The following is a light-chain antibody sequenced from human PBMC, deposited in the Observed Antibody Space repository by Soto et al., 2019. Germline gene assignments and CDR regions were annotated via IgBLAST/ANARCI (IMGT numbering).Light chain of an antibody. CDR1: SGDIGSYNR. Sequence: QSVLTQPASVSGSPGQSITISCTGTSGDIGSYNRVSWYQQHPGKAPKLIIYEVTDRPSVVSNRFSGSKSGNTASLTISGLQAEDEAEYYCRSYTNINTRACVFGTGTKVTVL. CDR3: RSYTNINTRACV. V-gene: IGLV2-14*01. CDR2: EVT. J-gene: IGLJ1*01.